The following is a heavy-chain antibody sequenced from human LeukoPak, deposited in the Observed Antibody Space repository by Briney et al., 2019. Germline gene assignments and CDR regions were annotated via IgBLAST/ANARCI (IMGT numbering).Heavy chain of an antibody. D-gene: IGHD2-21*02. CDR1: GGTFSSYA. CDR2: IIPIFGTA. Sequence: ASVKVSCKASGGTFSSYAISWVRQAPGQGLEWMGGIIPIFGTANYAQKFQGRVTITADESTSTAYMELSSLRSEDTAVYYCATRSDLAYCGGDCYSAYDAFDIWGQGTMVTVSS. V-gene: IGHV1-69*01. J-gene: IGHJ3*02. CDR3: ATRSDLAYCGGDCYSAYDAFDI.